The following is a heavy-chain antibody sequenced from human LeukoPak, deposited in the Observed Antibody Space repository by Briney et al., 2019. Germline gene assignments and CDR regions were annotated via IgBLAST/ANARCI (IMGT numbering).Heavy chain of an antibody. V-gene: IGHV4-34*01. CDR1: GRSFSGYY. CDR2: INHSGST. D-gene: IGHD5-18*01. CDR3: ARGAMALPYYYYYYMDV. Sequence: SETLSLTCAVYGRSFSGYYWSWIRQPPGKGLEWIGEINHSGSTNYNPTLKSRVTISVDTSKNQFSLTLSSVTAADTAVYYCARGAMALPYYYYYYMDVWGKGTTVTVSS. J-gene: IGHJ6*03.